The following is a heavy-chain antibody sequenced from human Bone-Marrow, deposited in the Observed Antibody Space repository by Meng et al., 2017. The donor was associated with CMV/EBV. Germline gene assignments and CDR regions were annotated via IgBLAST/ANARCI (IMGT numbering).Heavy chain of an antibody. V-gene: IGHV3-23*01. CDR1: GFIFTNYA. D-gene: IGHD6-19*01. CDR3: ARDLDSSGRFDEDF. CDR2: INAGGDRT. J-gene: IGHJ4*02. Sequence: GGSLILSCAASGFIFTNYAMSWVRQAPGKGLEWVSLINAGGDRTHYADSVKGRFTISRDDSKNTLFLQMNSLRVEDTALYYCARDLDSSGRFDEDFWGQGTLVTGSS.